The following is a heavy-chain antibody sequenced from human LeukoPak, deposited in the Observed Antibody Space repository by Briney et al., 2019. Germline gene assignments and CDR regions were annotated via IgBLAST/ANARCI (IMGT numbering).Heavy chain of an antibody. V-gene: IGHV3-23*01. CDR1: GFGFSRYA. D-gene: IGHD4/OR15-4a*01. CDR3: AKGFACAEDRCYGLDS. Sequence: KPGGSLRLSCAASGFGFSRYAITWVRQAPGKGLEWVSLITESGHSTYYTKSVKGRFTISRDNSKNTLFLQMNSLGVEDTALYFCAKGFACAEDRCYGLDSWGQGILVIVSS. J-gene: IGHJ4*02. CDR2: ITESGHST.